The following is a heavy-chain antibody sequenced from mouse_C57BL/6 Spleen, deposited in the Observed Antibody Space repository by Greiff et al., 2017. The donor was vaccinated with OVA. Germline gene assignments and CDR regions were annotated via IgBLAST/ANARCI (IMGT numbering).Heavy chain of an antibody. D-gene: IGHD3-2*02. CDR1: GYTFTDYY. CDR3: AKTAQVAWFAY. J-gene: IGHJ3*01. Sequence: VQLQQSGPELVKPGASVKISCKASGYTFTDYYMNWVKQSHGKSLEWIGDINPNNGGTSYNQKFKGKATLTVDKSSSTAYMELRSLTSEDSAVYYCAKTAQVAWFAYWGQGTLVTVSA. V-gene: IGHV1-26*01. CDR2: INPNNGGT.